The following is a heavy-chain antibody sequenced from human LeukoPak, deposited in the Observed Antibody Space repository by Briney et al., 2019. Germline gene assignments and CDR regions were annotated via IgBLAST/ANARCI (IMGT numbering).Heavy chain of an antibody. D-gene: IGHD3-22*01. CDR3: ATIHPGDSSGYYYFDY. CDR1: GYTLTELS. J-gene: IGHJ4*02. V-gene: IGHV1-24*01. Sequence: ASVTDSCKVSGYTLTELSIHWVRQAPGKGLEWMGGFDPEDGETIYAQKFQGRFTMTEDTSTDTAYMELSRVRSEDTAVYYCATIHPGDSSGYYYFDYWGQGTLVTVSS. CDR2: FDPEDGET.